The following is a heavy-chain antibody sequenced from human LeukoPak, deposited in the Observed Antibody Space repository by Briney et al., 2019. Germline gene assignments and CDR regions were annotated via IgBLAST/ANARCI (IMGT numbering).Heavy chain of an antibody. Sequence: SETLSLTCTVSGGSISSYYWSWIRQPPGKGLEWIGYIYYSGSTNYNPSLKSRVTISVDTSKNQFSLKLSSVTAADTAVYYCARDLGTQNWGSRGGLDCWGQGTLVTVSS. J-gene: IGHJ4*02. CDR3: ARDLGTQNWGSRGGLDC. CDR1: GGSISSYY. D-gene: IGHD7-27*01. V-gene: IGHV4-59*01. CDR2: IYYSGST.